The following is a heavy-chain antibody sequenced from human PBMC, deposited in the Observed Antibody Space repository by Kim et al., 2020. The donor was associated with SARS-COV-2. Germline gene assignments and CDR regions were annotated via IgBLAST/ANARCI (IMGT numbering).Heavy chain of an antibody. J-gene: IGHJ4*02. CDR1: GYTFTGYY. D-gene: IGHD4-17*01. Sequence: ASVKVSCKASGYTFTGYYMHWVRQAPGQGLEWMGRINPNSGGTNYAQKFQGRVTMTRDTSISTAYMELSRLRSDDTAVYYCARERIETVTTREVYYFDYWGQGTLVTVSS. V-gene: IGHV1-2*06. CDR2: INPNSGGT. CDR3: ARERIETVTTREVYYFDY.